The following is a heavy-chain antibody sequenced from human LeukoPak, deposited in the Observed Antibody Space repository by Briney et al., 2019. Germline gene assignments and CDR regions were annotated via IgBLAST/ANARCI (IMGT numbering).Heavy chain of an antibody. J-gene: IGHJ4*02. Sequence: SVKVSCKASGGTFSSYAISWVRQAPGQGREWMGGIIPILGTANDAQKFQTRVTITTDESESTAYMELRSLRSEDTAVYYCARERIAVAGSVDCWGQGTLATVSS. CDR1: GGTFSSYA. V-gene: IGHV1-69*05. CDR2: IIPILGTA. D-gene: IGHD6-19*01. CDR3: ARERIAVAGSVDC.